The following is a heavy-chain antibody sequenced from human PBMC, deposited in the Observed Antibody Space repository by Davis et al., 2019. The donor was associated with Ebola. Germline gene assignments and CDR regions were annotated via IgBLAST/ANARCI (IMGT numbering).Heavy chain of an antibody. CDR1: GFTVSSNY. CDR3: ARELYDFWSGYYQYYFDY. D-gene: IGHD3-3*01. J-gene: IGHJ4*02. Sequence: GESLKISCAASGFTVSSNYMNWVRQAPGKGLEWVSSISSSSSYIYYADSVKGRFTISRDNAKNSLYLQMNSLRAEDTAVYYCARELYDFWSGYYQYYFDYWGQGTLVTVSS. CDR2: ISSSSSYI. V-gene: IGHV3-21*01.